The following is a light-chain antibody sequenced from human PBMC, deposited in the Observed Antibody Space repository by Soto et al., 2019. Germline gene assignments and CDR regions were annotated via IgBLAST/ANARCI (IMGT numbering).Light chain of an antibody. CDR1: TGAVTSGNY. J-gene: IGLJ1*01. CDR3: LLSYRGARDV. CDR2: DTS. V-gene: IGLV7-46*01. Sequence: QAVVTQEPSLTVSPGGTVTLTCGSSTGAVTSGNYPYWFQQKPGQAPRTLIYDTSNKHSWTPARFSGSLLGGKAALTLSGAQPEDEAEYYCLLSYRGARDVFGPGTKVTVL.